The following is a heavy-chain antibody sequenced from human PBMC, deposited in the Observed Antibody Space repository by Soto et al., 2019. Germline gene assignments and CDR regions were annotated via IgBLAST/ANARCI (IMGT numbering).Heavy chain of an antibody. V-gene: IGHV1-18*04. Sequence: ASVKVSRKASGCTFSNYGISWVRLAPGQAREWMGWICAYNGNTYYAQKLQGRVTMTTDTSKDTAHMLLRSELSDDPAVDFCATDPRPTGTYYHLAYWGKGTL. J-gene: IGHJ4*02. CDR3: ATDPRPTGTYYHLAY. CDR2: ICAYNGNT. D-gene: IGHD1-26*01. CDR1: GCTFSNYG.